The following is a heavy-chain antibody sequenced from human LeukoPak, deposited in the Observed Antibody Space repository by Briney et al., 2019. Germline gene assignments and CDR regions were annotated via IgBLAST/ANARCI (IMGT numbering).Heavy chain of an antibody. CDR3: ARVYSGSSWDYYYYMDV. V-gene: IGHV4-38-2*02. D-gene: IGHD6-13*01. CDR1: GYSISSGYY. CDR2: IYHTGSN. J-gene: IGHJ6*03. Sequence: SETLSLTCTVSGYSISSGYYWGWIRQPPGKGLEWIGSIYHTGSNYYNLSLKSRVTISVDTSKNQFSLKLSSVTAADTAVYFCARVYSGSSWDYYYYMDVWGKGTTVTVSS.